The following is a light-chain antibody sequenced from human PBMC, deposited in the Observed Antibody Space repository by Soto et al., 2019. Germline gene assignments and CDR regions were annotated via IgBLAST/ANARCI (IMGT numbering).Light chain of an antibody. CDR3: QQYYSYPLWT. CDR2: AAS. J-gene: IGKJ1*01. V-gene: IGKV1-8*01. Sequence: AIRMTQSPSSFSASTGDRVTITCRASQGISSYLAWYQQKPGKAPKLLIYAASTLQSGVPSRFSGSGSGTDFTLTISCLQSEDFATYYCQQYYSYPLWTFGQGTKVDI. CDR1: QGISSY.